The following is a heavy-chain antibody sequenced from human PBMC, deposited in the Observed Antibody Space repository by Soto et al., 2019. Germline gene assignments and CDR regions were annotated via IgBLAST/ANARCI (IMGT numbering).Heavy chain of an antibody. CDR2: VYYSGST. CDR1: GGSVSSSSYY. V-gene: IGHV4-39*01. J-gene: IGHJ5*02. D-gene: IGHD2-8*01. Sequence: LPETLSLTCTVSGGSVSSSSYYWGWVRQPPGKGLEWIGSVYYSGSTYYNPSLESRVTISVDKSKNQFSLKLMSLSAADTAVYYCARGHLYRNWFDPWGQGTLVTVSS. CDR3: ARGHLYRNWFDP.